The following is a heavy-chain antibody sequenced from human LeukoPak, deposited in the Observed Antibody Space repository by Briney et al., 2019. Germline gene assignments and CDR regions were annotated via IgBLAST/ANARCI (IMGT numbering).Heavy chain of an antibody. CDR2: INPNSGGT. J-gene: IGHJ4*02. Sequence: GASVKVSCKASGYTFTGYYMHWVRQAPGQGLEWMGWINPNSGGTNYAQKFQGRVTMTRDTSISTAYMEPSRLRSDDTAVYYCARERRYYDILTGYYREYYFDYWGQGTLVTVSS. CDR3: ARERRYYDILTGYYREYYFDY. CDR1: GYTFTGYY. V-gene: IGHV1-2*02. D-gene: IGHD3-9*01.